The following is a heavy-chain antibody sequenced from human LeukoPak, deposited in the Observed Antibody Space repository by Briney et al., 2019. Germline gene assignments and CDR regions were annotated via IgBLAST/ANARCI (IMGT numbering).Heavy chain of an antibody. CDR2: INPNSGGT. CDR1: GYTFTGYY. Sequence: ASVKVSCMASGYTFTGYYMHWVRQAPGQGLEWMGWINPNSGGTNYAQKFQGRVTMTRDTSISTAYMELSSLRSEDTAVYYCAIEYYYGSGSYNAFDIWGQGTMVTVSS. V-gene: IGHV1-2*02. J-gene: IGHJ3*02. CDR3: AIEYYYGSGSYNAFDI. D-gene: IGHD3-10*01.